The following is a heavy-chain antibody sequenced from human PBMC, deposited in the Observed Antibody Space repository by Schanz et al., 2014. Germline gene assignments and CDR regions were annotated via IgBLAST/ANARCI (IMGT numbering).Heavy chain of an antibody. CDR2: IGTSGGT. CDR1: GFTFSSYA. J-gene: IGHJ4*02. V-gene: IGHV3-23*04. Sequence: VQLVESGGGVVQPGGSLRLSCAASGFTFSSYAMSWVRQAPGKGLEWVSTIGTSGGTNYAESVKGRFTISRDNSKNTVYIQMNSLRAEDTAVYYCARGGPAYYFDDWGQGTLVTVSS. CDR3: ARGGPAYYFDD.